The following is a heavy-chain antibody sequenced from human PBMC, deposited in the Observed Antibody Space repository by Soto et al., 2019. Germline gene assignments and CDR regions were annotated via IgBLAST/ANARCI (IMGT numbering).Heavy chain of an antibody. D-gene: IGHD3-16*02. Sequence: SETLSLTCTVSGGSISSYYWSWIRQPPWKGLEWIGYIYYSGSTNYNPSLKSRVTISVDTSKKQFSLKLSSGTAADTAVYYCARVGITFGGVIVGLDYWGQGTLVTVSS. V-gene: IGHV4-59*01. CDR1: GGSISSYY. CDR3: ARVGITFGGVIVGLDY. CDR2: IYYSGST. J-gene: IGHJ4*02.